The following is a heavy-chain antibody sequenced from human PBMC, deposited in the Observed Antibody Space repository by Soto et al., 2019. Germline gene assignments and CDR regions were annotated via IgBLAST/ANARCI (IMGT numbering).Heavy chain of an antibody. J-gene: IGHJ4*02. CDR3: VNMMIARGAFDF. CDR2: ISPQGGST. V-gene: IGHV3-64D*06. Sequence: GGSLRLSCSASGFAFSSYAMHWVRQTPGKGLEYVSAISPQGGSTYYADSVKGRFTISGDDSKNTVYLQMSSPRPDDTAVYYCVNMMIARGAFDFWGQGTLVTVSS. CDR1: GFAFSSYA. D-gene: IGHD2-21*01.